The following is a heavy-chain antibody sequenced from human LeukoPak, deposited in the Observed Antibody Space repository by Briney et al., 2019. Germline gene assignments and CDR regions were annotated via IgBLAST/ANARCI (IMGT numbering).Heavy chain of an antibody. V-gene: IGHV1-2*02. CDR3: VRYAAATGTDGGDY. D-gene: IGHD6-13*01. Sequence: GASVKVSCKASGYTFTGYYMHWVRQAPGQGLEWMGWINPNSGGTNSAQQFQGRVTMTRDTSISTAYMELTRLKSDDTAVYYCVRYAAATGTDGGDYWGQGTLVTVSS. CDR2: INPNSGGT. CDR1: GYTFTGYY. J-gene: IGHJ4*02.